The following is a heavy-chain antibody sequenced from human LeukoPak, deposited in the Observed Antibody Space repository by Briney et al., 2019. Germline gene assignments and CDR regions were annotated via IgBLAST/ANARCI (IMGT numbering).Heavy chain of an antibody. CDR3: ARGPLGYCSGGSCYPTYLFDY. J-gene: IGHJ4*02. D-gene: IGHD2-15*01. Sequence: GGSLRLSYAASGFTFSSYDMHWVRQATGKGLEWVSAIDTAGDTYYPDSVKGRFTISRENAKNSLYLQMNSLRAGDTAVYYCARGPLGYCSGGSCYPTYLFDYWGQGTLVTVSS. CDR2: IDTAGDT. CDR1: GFTFSSYD. V-gene: IGHV3-13*01.